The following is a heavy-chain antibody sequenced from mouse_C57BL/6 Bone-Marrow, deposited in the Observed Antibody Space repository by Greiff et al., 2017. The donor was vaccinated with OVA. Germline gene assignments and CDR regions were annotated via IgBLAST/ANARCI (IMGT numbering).Heavy chain of an antibody. Sequence: QVQLQQPGAELARPGASVKLSCKASGYTFTSYGISWVKQRTGQGLEWIGEIYPRSGNTYYNEKFKGKATLTADKSSSTAYMELRSLTSEDSAVYFCARDYYGSSSWFAYWGQGTLVTVSA. CDR1: GYTFTSYG. J-gene: IGHJ3*01. V-gene: IGHV1-81*01. D-gene: IGHD1-1*01. CDR3: ARDYYGSSSWFAY. CDR2: IYPRSGNT.